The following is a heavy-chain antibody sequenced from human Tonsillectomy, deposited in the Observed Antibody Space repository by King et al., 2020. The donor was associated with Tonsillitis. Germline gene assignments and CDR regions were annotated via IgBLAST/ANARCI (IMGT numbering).Heavy chain of an antibody. D-gene: IGHD3-10*01. CDR3: AKDHEGRRFGELFMGYFDY. Sequence: VQLVESGGGVVQPGRSLRLSCAASGFTFSSYGMHWVRQAPGKGLEWVALISYDGSNKYYADSVKGRFTISRDNPKNTLYLEMNSLRAEDTAVYYCAKDHEGRRFGELFMGYFDYWGQGTLVTVSS. J-gene: IGHJ4*02. CDR1: GFTFSSYG. CDR2: ISYDGSNK. V-gene: IGHV3-30*18.